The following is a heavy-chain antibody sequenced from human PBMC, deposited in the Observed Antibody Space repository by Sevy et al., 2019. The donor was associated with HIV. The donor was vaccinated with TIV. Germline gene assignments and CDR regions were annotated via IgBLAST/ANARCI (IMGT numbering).Heavy chain of an antibody. CDR2: IKQDGSEK. V-gene: IGHV3-7*01. CDR3: ARDSTSGYSYGFDY. CDR1: GFTFSSYW. J-gene: IGHJ4*02. D-gene: IGHD5-18*01. Sequence: GGSLRLSCAASGFTFSSYWMSWVRQAPGKGLEWVANIKQDGSEKYYVDSVKGRFTISRDNAKNSLYQQMNSLRAEDTAVYYCARDSTSGYSYGFDYWGQGTLVTVSS.